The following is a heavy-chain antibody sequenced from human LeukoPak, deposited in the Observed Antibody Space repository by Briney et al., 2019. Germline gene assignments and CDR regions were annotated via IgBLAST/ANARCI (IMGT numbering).Heavy chain of an antibody. Sequence: GGSLRLSCAASGFTFSSNVMNWVRQAPGKGLEWLSHISNSGSTIYYADSVKGRFTISRDNAKNSLYLQMNSLRAEDTAVYYCAKDLARYSSSWYFDYWGQGTLVTVSS. D-gene: IGHD6-13*01. J-gene: IGHJ4*02. V-gene: IGHV3-48*03. CDR1: GFTFSSNV. CDR2: ISNSGSTI. CDR3: AKDLARYSSSWYFDY.